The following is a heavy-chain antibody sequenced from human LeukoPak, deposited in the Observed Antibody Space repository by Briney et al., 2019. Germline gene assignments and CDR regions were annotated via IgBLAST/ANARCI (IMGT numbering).Heavy chain of an antibody. J-gene: IGHJ4*02. V-gene: IGHV3-30*18. Sequence: PGGSLRLSCAASGFTFSSYGMHWVRQAPGKGLEWVAVISYDGSNKYYADSVKGRFTTSRDNSKNTLYLQMNSLRAEDTAVYYCAKDLIWFGEFPLDYWGQGTLVTVSS. CDR2: ISYDGSNK. CDR1: GFTFSSYG. CDR3: AKDLIWFGEFPLDY. D-gene: IGHD3-10*01.